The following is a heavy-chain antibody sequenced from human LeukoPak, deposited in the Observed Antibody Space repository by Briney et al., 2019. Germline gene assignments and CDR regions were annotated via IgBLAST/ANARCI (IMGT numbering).Heavy chain of an antibody. Sequence: PSETLSLTCTVSGGSISSHYWSWIRQPPGKGLEWIGYIYYSGTTNYNPSLKSRVTISVDTSKNQFSLKLSSVTAADTAVYYCAREGGSYRDYFDYWGQGTLVTVSS. J-gene: IGHJ4*02. D-gene: IGHD1-26*01. CDR3: AREGGSYRDYFDY. V-gene: IGHV4-59*11. CDR1: GGSISSHY. CDR2: IYYSGTT.